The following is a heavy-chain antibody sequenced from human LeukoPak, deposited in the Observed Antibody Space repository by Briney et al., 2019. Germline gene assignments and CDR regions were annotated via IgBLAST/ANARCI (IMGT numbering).Heavy chain of an antibody. CDR2: IYRSGST. V-gene: IGHV4-38-2*02. CDR1: GYSISSGYY. J-gene: IGHJ4*02. CDR3: ARGGRSGWRTYYFDY. D-gene: IGHD6-19*01. Sequence: PSETLSLTCTVSGYSISSGYYWGWIRQPPGKGLEWIGSIYRSGSTYYNPSLKSRVTISADTSKNQFSLKLSSVTAADTAVFYCARGGRSGWRTYYFDYWGQGALVTVSS.